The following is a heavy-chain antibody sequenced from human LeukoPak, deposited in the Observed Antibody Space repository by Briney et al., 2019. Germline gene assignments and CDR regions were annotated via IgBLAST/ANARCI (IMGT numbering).Heavy chain of an antibody. Sequence: KPSETLSLTXAVYGGSFGGYYWSWIRQPPGKGLEWIGEINHSGSTNYNPSLKSRVTISVDTSKNQFSLKLSSVTAADTAVYYCARSGSCSGGSCYRNYYYYMDVWGKGTTVTVSS. J-gene: IGHJ6*03. V-gene: IGHV4-34*01. D-gene: IGHD2-15*01. CDR2: INHSGST. CDR1: GGSFGGYY. CDR3: ARSGSCSGGSCYRNYYYYMDV.